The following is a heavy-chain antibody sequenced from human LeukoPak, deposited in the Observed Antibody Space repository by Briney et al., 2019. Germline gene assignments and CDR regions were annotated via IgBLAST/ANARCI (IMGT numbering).Heavy chain of an antibody. CDR3: ARDDKILSVSYYQAFDF. V-gene: IGHV1-18*01. D-gene: IGHD1-26*01. CDR2: ISGDNGNT. J-gene: IGHJ4*02. CDR1: GYTFMHYG. Sequence: ASVKVSCKASGYTFMHYGISWVRQAPGQGLEWMAWISGDNGNTKYSQNFRGRVTVTTDTSTSTAYLELRNLRSDDTAVYYCARDDKILSVSYYQAFDFWGQGSLVTVFS.